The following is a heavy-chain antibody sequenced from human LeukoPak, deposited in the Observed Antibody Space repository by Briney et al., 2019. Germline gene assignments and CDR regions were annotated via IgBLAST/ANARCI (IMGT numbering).Heavy chain of an antibody. V-gene: IGHV4-59*01. J-gene: IGHJ4*02. D-gene: IGHD6-19*01. Sequence: SETLSLTCAVYGGSFSGYYWSWIRQPPGKGLEWIGYIYYSGSTNYNPSLKSRVTISVDTSKNQSSLKLSSVTAADTAVYYCARDSLYSSGWFDYWGQGTLVTVSS. CDR2: IYYSGST. CDR1: GGSFSGYY. CDR3: ARDSLYSSGWFDY.